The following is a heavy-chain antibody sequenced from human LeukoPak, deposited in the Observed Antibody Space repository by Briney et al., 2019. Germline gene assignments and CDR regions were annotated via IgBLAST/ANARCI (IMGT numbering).Heavy chain of an antibody. CDR3: ARAQRILTGFGVGYYFDY. V-gene: IGHV1-2*04. D-gene: IGHD3-9*01. CDR2: INPNSGGT. CDR1: GYTFTGYY. J-gene: IGHJ4*02. Sequence: ASVKVSCKASGYTFTGYYMHWVRQAPGQGLEWMGWINPNSGGTNYAQKFQGWVTMTRDTSISTAYMELSRLRSDDTAVYYCARAQRILTGFGVGYYFDYWGQGTLVTVSS.